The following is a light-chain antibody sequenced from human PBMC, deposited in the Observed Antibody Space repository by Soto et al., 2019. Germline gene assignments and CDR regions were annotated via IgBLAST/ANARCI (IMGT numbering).Light chain of an antibody. J-gene: IGKJ1*01. CDR3: QQYNNWPRT. CDR1: QNVNYN. Sequence: IVMTQSPATLSVSPGERDTLSCRASQNVNYNLAWYQQKPGQAPSLLIHDASISATAIPARFSGSGSGTEFTLTISSLQSEDFAVYYCQQYNNWPRTFGQGTKVDIK. V-gene: IGKV3-15*01. CDR2: DAS.